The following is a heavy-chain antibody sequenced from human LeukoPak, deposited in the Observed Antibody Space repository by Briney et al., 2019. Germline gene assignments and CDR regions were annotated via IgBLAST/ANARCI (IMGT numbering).Heavy chain of an antibody. V-gene: IGHV3-21*01. D-gene: IGHD6-13*01. CDR2: ISSSSSYI. CDR3: ARDCRQLVLYYYYYGMDV. J-gene: IGHJ6*02. CDR1: GFTVSSNY. Sequence: SGGSLRLSCAASGFTVSSNYMSWVRQAPGKGLEWVSSISSSSSYIYYADSVKGRFTISRDNAKNSLYLQMNSLRAEDTAVYYCARDCRQLVLYYYYYGMDVWGQGTTVTVSS.